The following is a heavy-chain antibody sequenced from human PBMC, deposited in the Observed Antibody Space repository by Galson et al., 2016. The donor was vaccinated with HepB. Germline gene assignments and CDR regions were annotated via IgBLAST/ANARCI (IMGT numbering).Heavy chain of an antibody. CDR2: ITYDGTEI. V-gene: IGHV3-30*18. CDR3: VKESSSGFYRTSDY. Sequence: SLRLSCAASGFTLSSSAMSWVRQAPGKGLEWVAVITYDGTEIHYRDSVRGRFTISRDISRNTLYLQMNSLTAEDTALYYCVKESSSGFYRTSDYWGQGTLVTVSS. CDR1: GFTLSSSA. J-gene: IGHJ4*02. D-gene: IGHD6-19*01.